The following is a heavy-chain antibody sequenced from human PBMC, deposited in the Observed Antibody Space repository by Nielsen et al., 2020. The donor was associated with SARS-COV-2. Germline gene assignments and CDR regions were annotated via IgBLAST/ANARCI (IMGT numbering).Heavy chain of an antibody. Sequence: GGSLRLSCAASGFTFDDYAMHWVRQAPGKGLEWVSGISWNSGSIGYADSVKGRFTISRDNAKNSLYLQMNSLRAEDTALYYCANGLSSWDQGTMVTVSS. CDR1: GFTFDDYA. CDR3: ANGLSS. J-gene: IGHJ3*01. V-gene: IGHV3-9*01. D-gene: IGHD3-16*02. CDR2: ISWNSGSI.